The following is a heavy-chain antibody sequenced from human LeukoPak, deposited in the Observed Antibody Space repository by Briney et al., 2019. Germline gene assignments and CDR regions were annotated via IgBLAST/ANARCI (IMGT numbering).Heavy chain of an antibody. CDR1: GFTFSTYA. CDR3: AREASDFWSGSDAFDI. CDR2: ISSSSSYI. V-gene: IGHV3-21*01. Sequence: PGGSLRLSCAASGFTFSTYAMNWVRQAPGKGLEWVSSISSSSSYIYYADSVKGRFTISRDNAKNSLYLQMNSLRAEDTAVYYCAREASDFWSGSDAFDIWGQGTMVTVSS. J-gene: IGHJ3*02. D-gene: IGHD3-3*01.